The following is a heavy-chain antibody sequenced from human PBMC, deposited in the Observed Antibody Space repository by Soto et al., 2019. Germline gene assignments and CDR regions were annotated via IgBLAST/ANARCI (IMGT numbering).Heavy chain of an antibody. CDR3: ARDRDWAFDY. CDR1: GFTFSSYS. J-gene: IGHJ4*02. Sequence: PGGSLRLSCVASGFTFSSYSMVWVRQAPGKGLEWISYIFVSSTTIYYADSVKGRFTVSRDNAQNSLFLLMNSLRAEDTAVYYCARDRDWAFDYWGRGTLVXVPQ. D-gene: IGHD3-9*01. CDR2: IFVSSTTI. V-gene: IGHV3-48*04.